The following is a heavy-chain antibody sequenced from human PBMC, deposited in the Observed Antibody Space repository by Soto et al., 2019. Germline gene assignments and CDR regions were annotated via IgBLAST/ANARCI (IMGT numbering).Heavy chain of an antibody. D-gene: IGHD3-10*01. CDR2: ISSSGSTI. CDR3: ARDPPSYYNERVAHAFDI. J-gene: IGHJ3*02. Sequence: GGSLRLSCAASGFTFSDYYMSWIRQAPGKGLEWVSYISSSGSTIYYADSVKGRFTISRDNAKNSLYLQMNSLRAEDTAVYYSARDPPSYYNERVAHAFDIWGQGTMVTVSS. V-gene: IGHV3-11*01. CDR1: GFTFSDYY.